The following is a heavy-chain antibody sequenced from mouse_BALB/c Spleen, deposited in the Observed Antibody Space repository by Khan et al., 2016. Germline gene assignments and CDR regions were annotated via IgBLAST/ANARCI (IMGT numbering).Heavy chain of an antibody. J-gene: IGHJ3*01. CDR1: GYTFTNYG. Sequence: QIQLVQSGPELKKPGETVRISCKASGYTFTNYGMNWVKQAPGKGLKWMGWINTYTGEPTYADDFKGRFAFSSENSASTAYLQINNLKNDDTATFFCARPNYGSSRGFAYWGQGTLVTVSA. V-gene: IGHV9-3-1*01. CDR2: INTYTGEP. CDR3: ARPNYGSSRGFAY. D-gene: IGHD1-1*01.